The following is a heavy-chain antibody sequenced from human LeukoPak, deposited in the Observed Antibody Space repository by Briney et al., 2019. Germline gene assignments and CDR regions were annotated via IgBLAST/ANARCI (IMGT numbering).Heavy chain of an antibody. Sequence: SETLSLTCTVSGGSISIVGYYWSWIRQHPGKGLEWIGYIYYSGSTYYNPSLKSRVTISVDTSKNQFSLKLSSVTAADTAVYYCARDPGYCGRTTCYGGAFDIWGQGTMVTVSS. CDR3: ARDPGYCGRTTCYGGAFDI. V-gene: IGHV4-31*03. CDR2: IYYSGST. D-gene: IGHD2-2*01. CDR1: GGSISIVGYY. J-gene: IGHJ3*02.